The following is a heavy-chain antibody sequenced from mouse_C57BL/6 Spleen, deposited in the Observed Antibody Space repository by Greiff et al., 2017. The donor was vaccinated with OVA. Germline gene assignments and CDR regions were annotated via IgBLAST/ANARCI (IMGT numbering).Heavy chain of an antibody. D-gene: IGHD1-1*01. CDR3: AREDSGSRPAYFDY. CDR2: INPSNGGT. V-gene: IGHV1-53*01. CDR1: GYTFTSYW. Sequence: QVQLQQPGTELVKPGASVKLSCKASGYTFTSYWMHWVKQRPGQGLEWIGNINPSNGGTNYNEKFKSQATLTVDKSSSTAYMQLSSLTSADAAVYYGAREDSGSRPAYFDYWGQGTTLTVSS. J-gene: IGHJ2*01.